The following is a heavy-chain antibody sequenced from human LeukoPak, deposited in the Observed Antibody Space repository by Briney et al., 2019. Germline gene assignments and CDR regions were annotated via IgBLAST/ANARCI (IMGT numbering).Heavy chain of an antibody. CDR2: ISAYTGNT. J-gene: IGHJ3*02. CDR1: GYTFTNYG. D-gene: IGHD4-23*01. CDR3: ARDGVRWELASAFDI. V-gene: IGHV1-18*01. Sequence: ASVKVSCKASGYTFTNYGLSWVRQAPGQGLEWMGWISAYTGNTNYAQKLQGRVTMTTDTSTSTAYMEPRSLRSDDTAVFYCARDGVRWELASAFDIWGQGTMVTVSA.